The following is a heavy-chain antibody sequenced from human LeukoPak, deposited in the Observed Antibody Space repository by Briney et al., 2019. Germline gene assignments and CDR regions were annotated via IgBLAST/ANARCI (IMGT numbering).Heavy chain of an antibody. CDR2: ISGSGGST. D-gene: IGHD5-12*01. J-gene: IGHJ4*02. CDR1: GFTFSSYA. CDR3: AKGPGIIYSGYENSYFDY. Sequence: GGSLRLSCAASGFTFSSYAMSWVRQAPGKGLEWVSAISGSGGSTYYADSVKGRFTISRDNSKNTLYLQMNSLRAEDTAVYYCAKGPGIIYSGYENSYFDYWGQGTLVTVSS. V-gene: IGHV3-23*01.